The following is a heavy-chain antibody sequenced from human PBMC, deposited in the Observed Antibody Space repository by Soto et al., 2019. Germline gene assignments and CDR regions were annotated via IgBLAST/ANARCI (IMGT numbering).Heavy chain of an antibody. D-gene: IGHD3-22*01. Sequence: GGSLRLSCAASGFTFSSYAMSWVRQAPGKGLEWVSAISGSGGSTYYADSVKGRFTISRDNSKNTLYLQMNSLRAEDTAVYYCASDYYDSSGPDGAFDIWGQGTMVTVSS. J-gene: IGHJ3*02. CDR2: ISGSGGST. CDR3: ASDYYDSSGPDGAFDI. CDR1: GFTFSSYA. V-gene: IGHV3-23*01.